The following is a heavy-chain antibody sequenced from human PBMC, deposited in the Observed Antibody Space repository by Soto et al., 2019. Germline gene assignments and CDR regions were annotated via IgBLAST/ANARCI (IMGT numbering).Heavy chain of an antibody. V-gene: IGHV3-30-3*01. J-gene: IGHJ4*02. Sequence: GGSLRLSCAASGFTFSSYAMHWVRQAPGKGLEWVAVISYDGSNKYYADSVKGRFTISRDNSKNTLYLQMNSLRAEDTAVYYCARGRKLRGIDYWGQGTLVTVSS. CDR3: ARGRKLRGIDY. CDR2: ISYDGSNK. D-gene: IGHD1-7*01. CDR1: GFTFSSYA.